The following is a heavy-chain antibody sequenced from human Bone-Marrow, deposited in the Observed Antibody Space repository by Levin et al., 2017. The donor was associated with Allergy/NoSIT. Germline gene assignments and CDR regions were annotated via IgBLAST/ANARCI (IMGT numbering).Heavy chain of an antibody. CDR3: ARGSQELDY. V-gene: IGHV3-30*03. J-gene: IGHJ4*02. Sequence: GGSLRLSCAASGFSLSSFGMHWVRQAPGKGLEWVAVISYDGSTKDYADSVKGRFTVSRDTSKNTLYLQLDSLRTEDTAVYYCARGSQELDYWGQGTLVTVSS. CDR2: ISYDGSTK. CDR1: GFSLSSFG. D-gene: IGHD1-26*01.